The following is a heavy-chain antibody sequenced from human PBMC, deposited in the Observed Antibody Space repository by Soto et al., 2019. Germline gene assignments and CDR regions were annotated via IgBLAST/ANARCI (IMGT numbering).Heavy chain of an antibody. CDR1: GGTFSSNP. Sequence: QVQLMQSGAEVRKPGSSVTVSCKASGGTFSSNPISWVRQAPGQGLEWMGGIIPIFATPHYARRFLDRVTLTADRSTNTAYMALTCLTSEDTAIYYCARDLSAVKRFESFKYYRMDVWGQGTTVTV. J-gene: IGHJ6*02. CDR2: IIPIFATP. CDR3: ARDLSAVKRFESFKYYRMDV. D-gene: IGHD3-3*01. V-gene: IGHV1-69*06.